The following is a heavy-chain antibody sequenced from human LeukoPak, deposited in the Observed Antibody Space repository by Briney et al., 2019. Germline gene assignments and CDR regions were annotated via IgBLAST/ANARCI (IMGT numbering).Heavy chain of an antibody. Sequence: PGGSLRLSCAASGFTFSSYAMSWVRQAPGKGLEWVSAISGSGGSTYYTDSVKGRFTISRDNSKNTLYLQMNSLRAEDTAVYYCAKYEGKTYSSSWHDYWGQGTLVTVSS. D-gene: IGHD6-13*01. CDR1: GFTFSSYA. J-gene: IGHJ4*02. V-gene: IGHV3-23*01. CDR3: AKYEGKTYSSSWHDY. CDR2: ISGSGGST.